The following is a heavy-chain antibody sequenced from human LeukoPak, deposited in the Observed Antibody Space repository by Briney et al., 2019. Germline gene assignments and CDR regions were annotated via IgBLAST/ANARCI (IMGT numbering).Heavy chain of an antibody. CDR1: GGSVSSSSYY. CDR3: ASVTGYSSGWYASGFDP. Sequence: SETLSLTCTVSGGSVSSSSYYWGWIRQPPGKGPEWIGSIYYSGSTNYNPSLKSRVTISLDTSKNQFSLKLSSVTAADTAVYYCASVTGYSSGWYASGFDPWGQGTLVTVSS. J-gene: IGHJ5*02. D-gene: IGHD6-19*01. V-gene: IGHV4-39*07. CDR2: IYYSGST.